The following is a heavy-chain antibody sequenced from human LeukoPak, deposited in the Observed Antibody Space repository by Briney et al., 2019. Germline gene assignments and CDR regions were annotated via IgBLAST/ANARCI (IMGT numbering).Heavy chain of an antibody. CDR3: ARDPNPPYSSSWYIINWFDP. J-gene: IGHJ5*02. CDR1: GFTFSRSG. D-gene: IGHD6-13*01. CDR2: IWYGGSNK. V-gene: IGHV3-33*08. Sequence: TGGSLRLSCAASGFTFSRSGMHWVRQAPGKGLEWVAVIWYGGSNKDYADSVKGRFTISRDNSKNTLYLQMNSLRAEDTAVYYCARDPNPPYSSSWYIINWFDPWGQGTLVTVSS.